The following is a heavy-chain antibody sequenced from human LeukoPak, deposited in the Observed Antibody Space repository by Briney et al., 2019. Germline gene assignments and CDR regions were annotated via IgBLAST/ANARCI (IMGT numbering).Heavy chain of an antibody. J-gene: IGHJ4*02. V-gene: IGHV3-23*01. CDR2: ISGSGGST. Sequence: GGSLRLSCEASGFSFSEYAMNWVRQAPGKGLEYVAIISGSGGSTYYADSVKGRFTISRDFANYMLYLQMNNLRLDDTAVYYCARDPHSSSWGLSDYWGQGTLVTVSS. CDR1: GFSFSEYA. CDR3: ARDPHSSSWGLSDY. D-gene: IGHD6-13*01.